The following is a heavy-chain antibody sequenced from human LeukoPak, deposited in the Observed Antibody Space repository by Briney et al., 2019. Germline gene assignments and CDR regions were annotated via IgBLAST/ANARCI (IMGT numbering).Heavy chain of an antibody. CDR3: ARDGGRFGDYEY. D-gene: IGHD3-10*01. CDR2: IKQDGSEK. J-gene: IGHJ4*02. V-gene: IGHV3-7*01. CDR1: GFTFSAYW. Sequence: PGGSLRLSCAASGFTFSAYWMTWVRQAPGKGVEWVANIKQDGSEKYYVDSVKGRFTISRDNAKNSLYLQMNSLRVEDTAVYYCARDGGRFGDYEYWGQGTLVTVSS.